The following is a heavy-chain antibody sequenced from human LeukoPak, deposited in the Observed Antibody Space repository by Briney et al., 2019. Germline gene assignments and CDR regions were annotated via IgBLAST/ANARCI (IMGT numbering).Heavy chain of an antibody. Sequence: GGSLRLSCTTSGFTFTDYTIDWVRQAPGKGLEWVSSVSPTSRYISYAESVKGRFTISRDNAKNSVYLQMSSLRADDTAIYYCARDPGNHFDYWGQGALVTVSS. J-gene: IGHJ4*02. CDR2: VSPTSRYI. V-gene: IGHV3-21*06. CDR3: ARDPGNHFDY. CDR1: GFTFTDYT.